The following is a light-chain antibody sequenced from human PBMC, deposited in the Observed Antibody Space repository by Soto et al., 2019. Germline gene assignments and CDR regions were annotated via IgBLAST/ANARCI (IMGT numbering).Light chain of an antibody. J-gene: IGKJ1*01. CDR3: QQYGSSGT. Sequence: EIVMTQSPATLSVSPGERATLSCRASQSVSSNLAWYQQKPGQAPRLLIYGASTRATGFPGRFSGSGSGTDFTLTISSLQSEDFAVYYCQQYGSSGTFGQGTKVDI. CDR1: QSVSSN. V-gene: IGKV3-15*01. CDR2: GAS.